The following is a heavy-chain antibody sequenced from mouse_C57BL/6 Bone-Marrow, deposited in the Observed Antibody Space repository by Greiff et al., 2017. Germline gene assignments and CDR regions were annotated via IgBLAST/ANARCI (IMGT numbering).Heavy chain of an antibody. Sequence: EVQLVESGGGLVQSGRSLRLSCATSGFTFSDFYMEWVRQAPGKGLEWIAASRNKANDYTTEYSASVKGRFIVSRDTSQSILYLQMNALRAEDTAIYYCARAYYYGSSYWYFDVWGTGTTVTVSS. D-gene: IGHD1-1*01. CDR2: SRNKANDYTT. CDR1: GFTFSDFY. CDR3: ARAYYYGSSYWYFDV. V-gene: IGHV7-1*01. J-gene: IGHJ1*03.